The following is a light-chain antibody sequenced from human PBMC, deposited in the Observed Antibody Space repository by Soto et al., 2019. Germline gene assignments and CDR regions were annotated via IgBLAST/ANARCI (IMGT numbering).Light chain of an antibody. CDR3: QQRYSTPT. J-gene: IGKJ2*01. CDR2: AAS. Sequence: DIQMTQSPSSLSASVGDRVTITCRASQSISNYLNWYQQKPGKDPKLLIYAASSLQSGVPSRFSGSGSGTDFILPISSLQPEDFATYYCQQRYSTPTFGQGTKLEIK. CDR1: QSISNY. V-gene: IGKV1-39*01.